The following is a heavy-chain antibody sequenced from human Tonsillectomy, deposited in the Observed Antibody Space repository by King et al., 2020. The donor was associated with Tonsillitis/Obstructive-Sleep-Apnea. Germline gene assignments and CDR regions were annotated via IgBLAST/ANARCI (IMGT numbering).Heavy chain of an antibody. CDR2: INLDGSER. V-gene: IGHV3-7*03. CDR3: ARIAAVYGMDV. D-gene: IGHD6-25*01. Sequence: VQLVESGGGLVQPGGSLRLSCAASGFTFSSYWMTWVRQAPGKGLEWVANINLDGSERYYVDSVKGRFTISRDNAKNSLYLQMSSLRAEDPAVYYCARIAAVYGMDVWGQGTTVTVSS. CDR1: GFTFSSYW. J-gene: IGHJ6*02.